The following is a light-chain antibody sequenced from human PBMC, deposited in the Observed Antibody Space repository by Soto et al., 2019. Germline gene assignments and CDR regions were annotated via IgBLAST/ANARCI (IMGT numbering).Light chain of an antibody. V-gene: IGKV2-28*01. Sequence: DIVMTQSPLSLPVTPGEPASISCRSSQSLLHSNGHSYLDWYLQKPGQSPQLLIYLGSNRASGVPDRFSGSGSGTEFTLKISRVEAEDVGVYYCMQTLQTPLTFGGGTKVEIK. J-gene: IGKJ4*01. CDR1: QSLLHSNGHSY. CDR2: LGS. CDR3: MQTLQTPLT.